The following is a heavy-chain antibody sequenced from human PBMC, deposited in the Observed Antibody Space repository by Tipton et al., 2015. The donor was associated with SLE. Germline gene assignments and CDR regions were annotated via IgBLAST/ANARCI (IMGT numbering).Heavy chain of an antibody. J-gene: IGHJ4*02. CDR3: ARDLVRGVSGGY. Sequence: TLSLTCTVSGGSISSGGYYWSWIRQHPGKGLEWIGYIYYSGSTNYNPSLKSRVTISVDTSKNQFSLKLSSVTAADTAVYYCARDLVRGVSGGYWGQGTLVTVSS. V-gene: IGHV4-61*08. CDR1: GGSISSGGYY. D-gene: IGHD3-10*01. CDR2: IYYSGST.